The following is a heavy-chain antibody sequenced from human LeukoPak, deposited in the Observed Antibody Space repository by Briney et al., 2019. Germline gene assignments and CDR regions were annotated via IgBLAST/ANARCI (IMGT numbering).Heavy chain of an antibody. CDR2: INHNGNVN. Sequence: GGSLRLSCAASGFTFNSYALSWVRQAPGKGLEWVASINHNGNVNYYVDSVKGRFTISRDNAKNSLYLQMSNLRAEDTAVYFCARGGGLDVWGQGATVTVSS. CDR1: GFTFNSYA. V-gene: IGHV3-7*03. J-gene: IGHJ6*02. D-gene: IGHD3-16*01. CDR3: ARGGGLDV.